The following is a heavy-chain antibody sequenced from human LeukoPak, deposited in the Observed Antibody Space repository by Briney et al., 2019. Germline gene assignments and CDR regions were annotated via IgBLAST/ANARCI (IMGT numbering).Heavy chain of an antibody. CDR1: GFTFSSFA. V-gene: IGHV3-23*01. CDR2: ISGSGVST. Sequence: PGGSLRLSCAASGFTFSSFAMSWVRQAPGKGLEWVSSISGSGVSTYYADSVKGRFTISRDNSKNTVYLQMNSLRAEDAAVYYCAKVPKCAVNINWFDPWGQGTLVTVSS. CDR3: AKVPKCAVNINWFDP. J-gene: IGHJ5*02. D-gene: IGHD2/OR15-2a*01.